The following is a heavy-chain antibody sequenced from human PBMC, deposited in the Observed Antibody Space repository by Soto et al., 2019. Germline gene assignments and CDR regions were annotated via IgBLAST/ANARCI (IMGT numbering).Heavy chain of an antibody. CDR3: ARAVGIAVTGLDL. J-gene: IGHJ5*02. CDR1: GYNFISSN. D-gene: IGHD6-19*01. Sequence: QEQLVQSGAEVKRPGASVKVSCRASGYNFISSNINWVRQAAGQGPEWMGWMNPSNGNAAFARNFQGRVSLTRDISTDTAYMELGGLSSGETAIYYCARAVGIAVTGLDLWGPGTLVTVSS. CDR2: MNPSNGNA. V-gene: IGHV1-8*01.